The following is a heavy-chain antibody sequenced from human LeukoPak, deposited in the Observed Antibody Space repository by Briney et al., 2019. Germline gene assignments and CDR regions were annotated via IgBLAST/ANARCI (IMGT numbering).Heavy chain of an antibody. D-gene: IGHD2-15*01. Sequence: SETLSLTCAVSGGSISSGGYSWSWIRQPPGKGLEWIGYIYHSGSTYYNPSLKSLVTISVDRSKNQFSLKLSSVTAADTAVYYCAREKDSFFDPWGQGTLVTVSS. J-gene: IGHJ5*02. CDR3: AREKDSFFDP. V-gene: IGHV4-30-2*01. CDR1: GGSISSGGYS. CDR2: IYHSGST.